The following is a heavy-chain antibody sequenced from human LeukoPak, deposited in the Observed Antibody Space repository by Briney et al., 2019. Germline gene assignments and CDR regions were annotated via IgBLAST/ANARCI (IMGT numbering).Heavy chain of an antibody. J-gene: IGHJ4*02. V-gene: IGHV4-59*11. D-gene: IGHD3-22*01. CDR1: GGSISSHY. Sequence: PSETLSLTCIVSGGSISSHYWSWIRQPPGKGLEYIGYIYYSGSTDYNPSLKSRVTISLDTSINQFSLNLSSVTAADTAVYYCARRSGVLDSRDSRYYFDHWGQGTLVTVSS. CDR2: IYYSGST. CDR3: ARRSGVLDSRDSRYYFDH.